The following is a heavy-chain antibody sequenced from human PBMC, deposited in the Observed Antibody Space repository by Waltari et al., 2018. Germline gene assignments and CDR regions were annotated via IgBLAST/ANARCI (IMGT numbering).Heavy chain of an antibody. Sequence: QVQLQESGPGLVKPSETLSLTCTVSGGSIRSYYWSWIRQPPGKGLEWIGYIYYSGSTNYNPSLKSRVTISVDTSKNQFSLKLSSVTAADTAVYYCARDGYCGGDCPPGVGWFDPWGQGTLVTVSS. J-gene: IGHJ5*02. D-gene: IGHD2-21*02. V-gene: IGHV4-59*01. CDR2: IYYSGST. CDR3: ARDGYCGGDCPPGVGWFDP. CDR1: GGSIRSYY.